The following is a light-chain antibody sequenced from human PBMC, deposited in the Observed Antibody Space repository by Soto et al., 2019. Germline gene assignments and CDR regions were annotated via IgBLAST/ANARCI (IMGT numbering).Light chain of an antibody. J-gene: IGKJ1*01. V-gene: IGKV4-1*01. CDR2: WAS. CDR3: QQHYSLPWT. Sequence: DIVMTQSPDSLAVSLGERATINCKSSQSVLYSSNNKNYFAWYQQKPGQPPKLLIYWASTRESGVPDRFSGSGYGTGFTLAISSVEAEDVAVYYCQQHYSLPWTFGQGTKVEIK. CDR1: QSVLYSSNNKNY.